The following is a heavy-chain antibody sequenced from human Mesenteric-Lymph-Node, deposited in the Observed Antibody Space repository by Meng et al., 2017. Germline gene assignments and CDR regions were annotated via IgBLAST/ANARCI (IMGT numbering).Heavy chain of an antibody. CDR2: INAGNGNT. V-gene: IGHV1-3*01. Sequence: QVQLVQSGAEVKKPGASVKVSCKASGYTLTSYAMHWVRQAPGQRLEWMGWINAGNGNTKYSQRFQGRVTITRDTSASTAYMELSSLRSEDTAVYYCARDGEWEGLGQHFDYWGQGTLVTVSS. J-gene: IGHJ4*02. CDR1: GYTLTSYA. CDR3: ARDGEWEGLGQHFDY. D-gene: IGHD1-26*01.